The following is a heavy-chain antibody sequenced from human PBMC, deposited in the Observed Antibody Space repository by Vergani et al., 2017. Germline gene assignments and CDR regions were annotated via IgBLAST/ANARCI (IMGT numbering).Heavy chain of an antibody. CDR1: GFTFSNYG. V-gene: IGHV3-30*02. J-gene: IGHJ4*02. Sequence: QVQLVESGGGVVQPGGSLRLSCGASGFTFSNYGMHWVRQAPGKGLEWVTFIRYDGSNTYYADSVKGLFTISRDNSKNTLFLQMNSLRPEETAVYYCARDTVTGSRYFDYWCQGTLVTVSS. CDR3: ARDTVTGSRYFDY. D-gene: IGHD6-19*01. CDR2: IRYDGSNT.